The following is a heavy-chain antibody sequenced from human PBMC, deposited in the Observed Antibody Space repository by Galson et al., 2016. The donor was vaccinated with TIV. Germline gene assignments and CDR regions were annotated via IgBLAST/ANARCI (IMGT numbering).Heavy chain of an antibody. D-gene: IGHD3-16*01. CDR2: IYSGGNT. CDR3: ARDGPAGVEASTGQWGNYYGMDV. V-gene: IGHV3-66*01. J-gene: IGHJ6*02. CDR1: GLTFSSSA. Sequence: SLRLSCAASGLTFSSSAMSWVRQAPGKGLEWVSVIYSGGNTYFADNVKGRFSISRDNSKNTLYLQMNSLRADDTGVYYCARDGPAGVEASTGQWGNYYGMDVWGQGTTVTVSS.